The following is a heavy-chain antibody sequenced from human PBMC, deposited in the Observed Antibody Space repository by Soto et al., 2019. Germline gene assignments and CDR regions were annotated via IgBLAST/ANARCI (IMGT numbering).Heavy chain of an antibody. CDR3: ARTSRFDY. D-gene: IGHD6-6*01. CDR2: INHSGST. Sequence: QVQLQQWGAGLLKPSETLSLTCAVYGGSFSRYYWSWIRQPPGKGLEWIGEINHSGSTNYNPSLKSRVTISVDTSKTQFSLKLSSVTAADTAVYYCARTSRFDYWGQGTLVTVSS. CDR1: GGSFSRYY. V-gene: IGHV4-34*01. J-gene: IGHJ4*02.